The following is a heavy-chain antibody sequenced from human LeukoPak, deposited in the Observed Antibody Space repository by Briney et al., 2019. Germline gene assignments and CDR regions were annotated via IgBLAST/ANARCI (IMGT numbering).Heavy chain of an antibody. D-gene: IGHD6-19*01. CDR2: ISGSGENT. V-gene: IGHV3-23*01. CDR3: TKRPASGWYSGSYYMDV. J-gene: IGHJ6*03. Sequence: GGSLRLSCTVSGFTVSSNSMSWVRQAPGKGLECVSVISGSGENTYYADSVKGRFTISRDNSKNTLYLQMKSLRAEDTAVYYCTKRPASGWYSGSYYMDVWGKGTTVTISS. CDR1: GFTVSSNS.